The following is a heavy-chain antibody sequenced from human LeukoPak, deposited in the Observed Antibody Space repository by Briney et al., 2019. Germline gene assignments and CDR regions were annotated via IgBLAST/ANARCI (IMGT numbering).Heavy chain of an antibody. D-gene: IGHD5-18*01. CDR3: AKAGVVWIQLEDY. J-gene: IGHJ4*02. CDR1: GFTFSSYA. Sequence: GGSLRLSCAASGFTFSSYAMSWVRQAPGKGLEWVSTISGSGGSTYYADSVKGRFTISRDNSKNTLYLQMNSLRAEDTAVYYCAKAGVVWIQLEDYWGQGTLVTVSS. V-gene: IGHV3-23*01. CDR2: ISGSGGST.